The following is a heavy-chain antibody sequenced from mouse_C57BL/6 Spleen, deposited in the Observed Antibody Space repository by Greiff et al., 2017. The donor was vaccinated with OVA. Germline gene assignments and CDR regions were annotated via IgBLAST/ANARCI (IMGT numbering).Heavy chain of an antibody. CDR3: ARGKGYFDY. J-gene: IGHJ2*01. V-gene: IGHV5-9*01. CDR1: GFTFSSYT. Sequence: EVKLVESGGGLVKPGGSLKLSCAASGFTFSSYTMSWVRQTPEKRLEWVATISGGGGNTYYPDSVKGRFTISRDNAKNTLYLQMSRLRAEDTALYYCARGKGYFDYWGQGTTLTVSS. CDR2: ISGGGGNT.